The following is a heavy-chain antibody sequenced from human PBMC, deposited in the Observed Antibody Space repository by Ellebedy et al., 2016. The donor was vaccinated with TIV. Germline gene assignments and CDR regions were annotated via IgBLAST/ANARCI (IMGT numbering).Heavy chain of an antibody. CDR2: IYHSGST. CDR1: GGSTSSSNW. Sequence: SETLSLTXAVSGGSTSSSNWWSWVRQPPGKGLEWIGEIYHSGSTNYNPSLKSRVTISVDKSKNQFSLKLSSVTAADTAVYYCARVSVAAAVNYYYYGMDVWGQGTTVTVSS. V-gene: IGHV4-4*02. CDR3: ARVSVAAAVNYYYYGMDV. J-gene: IGHJ6*02. D-gene: IGHD6-13*01.